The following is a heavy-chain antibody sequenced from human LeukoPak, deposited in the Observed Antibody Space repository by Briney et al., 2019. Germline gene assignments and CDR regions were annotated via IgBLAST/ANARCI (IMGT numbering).Heavy chain of an antibody. CDR2: IIPILGIA. J-gene: IGHJ4*02. Sequence: SVKVSCKASGGTFSSYAISWVRQAPGQGLEWMGRIIPILGIANYAQKFQGRVTITADKSTSTAYMELSSLRSEDTAVYYCARGYCSGGDCYEFDYWGQGTLVTVSS. CDR3: ARGYCSGGDCYEFDY. V-gene: IGHV1-69*04. D-gene: IGHD2-15*01. CDR1: GGTFSSYA.